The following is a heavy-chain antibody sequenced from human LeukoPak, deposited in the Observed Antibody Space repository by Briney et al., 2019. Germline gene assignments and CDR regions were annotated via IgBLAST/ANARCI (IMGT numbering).Heavy chain of an antibody. J-gene: IGHJ4*02. Sequence: GGSLRLSCAASRFTFSNYAMHWVRQAPGKGLEWVTFIRYDGSNKYYAESVKGRFTISRDNSKNTLYLQMSSLGAEDTAVYYCAKAIHSSSSGVVDYWGQGTLVTVSS. V-gene: IGHV3-30*02. CDR3: AKAIHSSSSGVVDY. CDR2: IRYDGSNK. CDR1: RFTFSNYA. D-gene: IGHD6-6*01.